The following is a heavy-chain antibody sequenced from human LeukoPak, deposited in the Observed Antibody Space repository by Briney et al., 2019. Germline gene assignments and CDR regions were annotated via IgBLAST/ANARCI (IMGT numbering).Heavy chain of an antibody. D-gene: IGHD1-14*01. CDR3: ARGNNRREDY. CDR2: IKQDGSEK. Sequence: GGSLRLSCAASGFTFTTYWMSWIRQTPKKGLEWVAHIKQDGSEKYYVDSVKGRFSISRDNVNNSLYLQLNSLRAEDMGVYYCARGNNRREDYWGQGTLVTVSS. V-gene: IGHV3-7*01. J-gene: IGHJ4*02. CDR1: GFTFTTYW.